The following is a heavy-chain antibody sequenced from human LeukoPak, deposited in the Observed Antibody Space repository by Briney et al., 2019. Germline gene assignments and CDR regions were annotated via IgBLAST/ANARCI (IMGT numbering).Heavy chain of an antibody. V-gene: IGHV4-59*01. J-gene: IGHJ5*02. Sequence: SETLSLTCTVSGGSISSYYWSWIRQPPGKGLEWIGYIYYSGSTNYNPSLKSRVTISVDTSKNQFSLKLSSVTAADTAVYYCARGIYYCDRNWFDPWGQGTLVTVSS. CDR3: ARGIYYCDRNWFDP. CDR2: IYYSGST. CDR1: GGSISSYY. D-gene: IGHD3-22*01.